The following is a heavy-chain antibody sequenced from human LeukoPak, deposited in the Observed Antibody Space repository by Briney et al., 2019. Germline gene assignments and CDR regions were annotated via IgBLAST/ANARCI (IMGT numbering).Heavy chain of an antibody. J-gene: IGHJ4*02. CDR1: GFIFSKHE. CDR3: ARAPVTSCRGAYCYPFDY. V-gene: IGHV3-23*01. Sequence: GGSLRLSCAASGFIFSKHEMNWVRQAPGKGLEWVSATSSSDAGTYHADSVRGRFTISRDNSKNTLYLQMNSLRVEDAAEYYCARAPVTSCRGAYCYPFDYWGQGTLVTVSS. D-gene: IGHD2-21*01. CDR2: TSSSDAGT.